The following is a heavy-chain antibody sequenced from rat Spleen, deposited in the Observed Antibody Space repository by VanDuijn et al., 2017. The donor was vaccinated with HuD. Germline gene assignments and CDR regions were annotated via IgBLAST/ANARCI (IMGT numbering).Heavy chain of an antibody. Sequence: EVQLVESGGGLVQPGRSLKLSCVASGFTFSEYWMTWIRQAPGKGLEWVASITNTGGSTYYPDSVRGRFTISRDNAKSTLYLQMDSLRSADTASYYCVRHGYTRYYFDYWGQGVMVTVSS. V-gene: IGHV5-31*01. J-gene: IGHJ2*01. CDR3: VRHGYTRYYFDY. CDR2: ITNTGGST. D-gene: IGHD1-9*01. CDR1: GFTFSEYW.